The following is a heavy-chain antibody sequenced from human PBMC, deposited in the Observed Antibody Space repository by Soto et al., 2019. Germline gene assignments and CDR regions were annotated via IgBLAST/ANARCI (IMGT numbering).Heavy chain of an antibody. CDR1: GFAFTHAW. CDR2: IKRKIDGETT. V-gene: IGHV3-15*01. CDR3: AADRYCSSNTCPGAFDI. D-gene: IGHD2-2*01. Sequence: EVQLLESGGDLAEPGGSLRLSCAASGFAFTHAWMTWVRQAPGRGLEWVGRIKRKIDGETTNYAAPVKGRFTISRDDSKNSLYLQMNSLKTDDSAVYYCAADRYCSSNTCPGAFDIWGQGTTV. J-gene: IGHJ3*02.